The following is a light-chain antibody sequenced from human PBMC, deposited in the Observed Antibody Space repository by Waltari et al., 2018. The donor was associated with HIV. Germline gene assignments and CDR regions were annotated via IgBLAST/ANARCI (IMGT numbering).Light chain of an antibody. J-gene: IGLJ3*02. V-gene: IGLV1-51*01. CDR1: RSNIGNNS. CDR2: DNH. Sequence: QSVLTQPPSVSAAPGQKVTISCSGSRSNIGNNSVSWFQQLPGTAPKLLIYDNHKRPSGIPDRFSASRSGTSATLAVTGLQIGDEADYYCGTWDTSLTAGVFGGGTKLTVL. CDR3: GTWDTSLTAGV.